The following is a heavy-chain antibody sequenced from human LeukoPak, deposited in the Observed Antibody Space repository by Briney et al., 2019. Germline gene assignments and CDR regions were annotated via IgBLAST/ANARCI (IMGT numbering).Heavy chain of an antibody. CDR2: IKQDGSEK. CDR1: GFTFSSYW. CDR3: ARGRDIVVLIDY. J-gene: IGHJ4*02. D-gene: IGHD2-15*01. Sequence: GGSLRLSCAASGFTFSSYWMSWVRQAPGKGLEGVANIKQDGSEKYYVDSVKGRFTISRDNAKNSMYLRMNSLRAEDTAAYYCARGRDIVVLIDYWGQGTLVTVSS. V-gene: IGHV3-7*01.